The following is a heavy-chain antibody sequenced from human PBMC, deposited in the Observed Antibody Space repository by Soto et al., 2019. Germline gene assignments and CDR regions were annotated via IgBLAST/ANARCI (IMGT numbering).Heavy chain of an antibody. D-gene: IGHD6-19*01. J-gene: IGHJ4*02. CDR3: ARASPIAVADHCGY. V-gene: IGHV3-11*01. CDR1: GFTFSDYY. CDR2: ISSSGSTI. Sequence: LRLSCAASGFTFSDYYMSWIRQAPGKGLEWVSYISSSGSTIYYADSVKGRFTISRDNAQNSLYLQMNSLRAEDTAVYYCARASPIAVADHCGYWGRGTLVTVSS.